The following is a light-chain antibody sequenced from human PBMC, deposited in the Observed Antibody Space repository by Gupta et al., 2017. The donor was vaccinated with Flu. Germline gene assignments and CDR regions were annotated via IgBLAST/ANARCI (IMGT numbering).Light chain of an antibody. J-gene: IGKJ2*01. CDR2: AAS. CDR1: QSISSS. Sequence: PSSLSASVGDRVTITCRASQSISSSLAWYQQKPGKAPNLLIYAASTLKSGVPSRFGGSGSGTDFTLTISRLQPEDFATYYCLHSHSAPYTFRQGTNMEIK. CDR3: LHSHSAPYT. V-gene: IGKV1-39*01.